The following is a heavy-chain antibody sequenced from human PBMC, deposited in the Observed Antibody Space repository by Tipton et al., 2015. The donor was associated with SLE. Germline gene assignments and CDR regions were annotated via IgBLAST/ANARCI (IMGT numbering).Heavy chain of an antibody. CDR1: GGSLRSYY. V-gene: IGHV4-4*07. J-gene: IGHJ6*02. CDR3: ARDGGQRVISGTYDFYYYGLDV. CDR2: VYFGGST. Sequence: TLSLTCTVSGGSLRSYYWTWIRQPAGKGLEWIGRVYFGGSTNYNPSLKSRVAISLDTSKNQFSLKLKSVTAADTAVYFCARDGGQRVISGTYDFYYYGLDVWGQGTTVTVPS. D-gene: IGHD6-13*01.